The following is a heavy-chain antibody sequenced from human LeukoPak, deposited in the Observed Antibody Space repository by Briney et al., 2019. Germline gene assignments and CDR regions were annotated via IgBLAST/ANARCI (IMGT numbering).Heavy chain of an antibody. V-gene: IGHV3-23*01. CDR3: AKGVRLWFAFYFDY. CDR1: GFTLGSYA. Sequence: PGESLRLSCAGSGFTLGSYAMSWVRQAPGKGLGWVSAISGNGYNTYYADSVKGRFTISSESSGNTLYLQMHNLRAEDTAVYYCAKGVRLWFAFYFDYWGQGTLVTVSS. J-gene: IGHJ4*02. CDR2: ISGNGYNT. D-gene: IGHD3-10*01.